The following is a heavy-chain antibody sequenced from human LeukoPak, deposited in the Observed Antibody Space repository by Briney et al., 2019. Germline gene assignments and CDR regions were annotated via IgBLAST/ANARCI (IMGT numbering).Heavy chain of an antibody. CDR1: GGSIRSSSYY. V-gene: IGHV4-39*07. CDR3: ARVDSGGYHSDY. J-gene: IGHJ4*02. Sequence: KPSETLSLTCTVSGGSIRSSSYYWGWIRQPPGKGLEWIGSIYYSGSTYYNPSLKSGVTISVDTSKNQFSLKLSSVTAADTAVYYCARVDSGGYHSDYWGQGTLVTVSS. D-gene: IGHD3-22*01. CDR2: IYYSGST.